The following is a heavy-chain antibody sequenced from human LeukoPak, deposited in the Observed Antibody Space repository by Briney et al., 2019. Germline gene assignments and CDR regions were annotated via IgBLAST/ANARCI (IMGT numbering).Heavy chain of an antibody. V-gene: IGHV1-46*01. CDR3: AKSSSSGAFDY. Sequence: ASVKVSCKASGYTFTSYYMHWVRQAPGQGLGWMGIINPSGGSTSYAQKFQGRVTMTRDMSTSTVYMELSSLRSEDTAVYYCAKSSSSGAFDYWGQGTLVTVSS. CDR2: INPSGGST. J-gene: IGHJ4*02. CDR1: GYTFTSYY. D-gene: IGHD6-6*01.